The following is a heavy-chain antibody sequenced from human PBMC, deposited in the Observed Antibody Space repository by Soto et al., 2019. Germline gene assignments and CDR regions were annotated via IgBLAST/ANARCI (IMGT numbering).Heavy chain of an antibody. CDR2: ISAYNGNT. Sequence: QVQLVQSGAEVKKPGASVKVSCKASGYTFRNYGISWVRQAPGQGLEWMGWISAYNGNTYYAQKFQGRVTMTTDTSTNTAYMDLRSLISYDTSVYYCARDLGKVVDTRTDYWGRGTLVTVS. J-gene: IGHJ4*02. D-gene: IGHD6-19*01. CDR1: GYTFRNYG. V-gene: IGHV1-18*01. CDR3: ARDLGKVVDTRTDY.